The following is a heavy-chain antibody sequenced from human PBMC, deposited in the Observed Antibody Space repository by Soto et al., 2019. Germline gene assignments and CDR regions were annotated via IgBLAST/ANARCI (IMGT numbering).Heavy chain of an antibody. CDR3: ASRGERAYYDTSGYG. CDR1: GGTFSNYS. Sequence: HVQLVQSGAEVKKPGSSVKVSCKASGGTFSNYSLSWVRQAPGQGLEWMGDIIPIFGTTNNAQKFQGRVTITADEATSTAYLELRSLRSEDTAVYYCASRGERAYYDTSGYGWGQGTLVTFSS. CDR2: IIPIFGTT. D-gene: IGHD3-22*01. J-gene: IGHJ1*01. V-gene: IGHV1-69*12.